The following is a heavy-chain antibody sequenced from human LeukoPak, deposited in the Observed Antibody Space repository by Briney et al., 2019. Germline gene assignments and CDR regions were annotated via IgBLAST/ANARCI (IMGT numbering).Heavy chain of an antibody. J-gene: IGHJ4*02. CDR2: IRGKANDYVT. D-gene: IGHD6-19*01. CDR1: GFAFSGSV. Sequence: GGSLRLSCAASGFAFSGSVIHWVRQYSGKGLEWVASIRGKANDYVTTHAASVRGRFTISRDDSQNTAYLQMNSLKSEDTAVYYCASEEEVLHSGWQYCFDYWGQGTLVTVSS. V-gene: IGHV3-73*01. CDR3: ASEEEVLHSGWQYCFDY.